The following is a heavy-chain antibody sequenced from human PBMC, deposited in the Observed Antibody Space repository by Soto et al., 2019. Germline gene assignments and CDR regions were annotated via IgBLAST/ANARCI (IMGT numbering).Heavy chain of an antibody. CDR1: GFSFNSYA. V-gene: IGHV3-30-3*01. CDR2: ISYDGSNK. D-gene: IGHD4-17*01. J-gene: IGHJ4*02. Sequence: GGSLRLSCVASGFSFNSYAMHWVRQAPGKGLEWVAVISYDGSNKYYADSVKGRFTISRDNSRDNDKSSIYLQMNSLRADDTAVYYCANIHYGSLDYWGQGTLVTVSS. CDR3: ANIHYGSLDY.